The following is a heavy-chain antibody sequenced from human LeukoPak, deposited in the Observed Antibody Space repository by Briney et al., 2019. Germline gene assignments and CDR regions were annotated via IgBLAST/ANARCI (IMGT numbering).Heavy chain of an antibody. CDR3: VSFYETY. CDR2: INSDGSWT. CDR1: GFTFSSDA. J-gene: IGHJ4*02. Sequence: PGGSLRLSCVASGFTFSSDAMSWVRQAPGKGLVWVSHINSDGSWTGYADSVKGRFTISKDNAKNTVYLQMNNLRAEDTAVYYCVSFYETYWGRGTLVTVSS. V-gene: IGHV3-74*01. D-gene: IGHD2-2*01.